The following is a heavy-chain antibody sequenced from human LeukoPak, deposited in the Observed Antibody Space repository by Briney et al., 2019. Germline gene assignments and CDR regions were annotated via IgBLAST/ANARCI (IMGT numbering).Heavy chain of an antibody. CDR2: INHSGST. Sequence: SETLSLTCAVYGGSFSGYYWSWIRQPPGKGLEWIGEINHSGSTNYNPSLKSRVTISVDTSKNQFSLKLSSVTAADTAVYYCARGRHVGSGWYLHWGQGTLVTVSS. V-gene: IGHV4-34*01. J-gene: IGHJ4*02. CDR3: ARGRHVGSGWYLH. D-gene: IGHD6-13*01. CDR1: GGSFSGYY.